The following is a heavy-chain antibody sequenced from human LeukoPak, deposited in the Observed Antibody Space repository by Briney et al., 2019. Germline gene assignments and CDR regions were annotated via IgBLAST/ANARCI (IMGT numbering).Heavy chain of an antibody. CDR1: GGTFSSYT. CDR3: AKLSLHCSSTSCYTFDY. J-gene: IGHJ4*02. V-gene: IGHV1-69*02. Sequence: ASVKVSCKASGGTFSSYTISWVRQAPGQGLEWMGRIISILGIANFAQKFQGRVTITADKSTSTAYMELSSLRSEDTAVYYCAKLSLHCSSTSCYTFDYWGQGTLVTVSS. CDR2: IISILGIA. D-gene: IGHD2-2*02.